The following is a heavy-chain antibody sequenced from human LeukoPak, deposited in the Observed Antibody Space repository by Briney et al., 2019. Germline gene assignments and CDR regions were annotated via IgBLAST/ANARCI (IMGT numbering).Heavy chain of an antibody. CDR3: ARDGGYGSGTYRVDY. D-gene: IGHD3-10*01. J-gene: IGHJ4*02. CDR1: GGSISSGGYY. V-gene: IGHV4-31*03. CDR2: IYYSGST. Sequence: SETLSLTCTVSGGSISSGGYYWSWIRQHAGKGLEWIGYIYYSGSTSYNPSLKSRLTISVDTSKNQFFLRLSSVTAADTAVYYCARDGGYGSGTYRVDYWGQGTLVTVSS.